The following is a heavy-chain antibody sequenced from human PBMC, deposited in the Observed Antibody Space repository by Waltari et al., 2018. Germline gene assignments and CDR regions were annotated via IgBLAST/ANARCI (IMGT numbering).Heavy chain of an antibody. V-gene: IGHV3-30-3*01. CDR2: ISYDGSNK. D-gene: IGHD5-12*01. CDR1: GFTFSSYA. Sequence: VQLVESGGGVVQPGRSLRLSCAASGFTFSSYAMHWVRQAPGKGLEWVAGISYDGSNKYYADSGKGRFTISRDNSKNTLYLQMNSLRAEDTAVYYCAREGYGGYFSWGQGTLVTVSS. J-gene: IGHJ5*02. CDR3: AREGYGGYFS.